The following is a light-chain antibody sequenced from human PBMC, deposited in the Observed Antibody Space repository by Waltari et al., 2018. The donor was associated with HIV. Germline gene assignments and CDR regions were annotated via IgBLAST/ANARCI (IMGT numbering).Light chain of an antibody. V-gene: IGKV3-15*01. Sequence: EILMTQSPATRSVSPGESATLSCRASQSVNGNLAWYQQKPGQTPRLLIYGTPTRATDIPARFSGSGSWTEFTLTISSLQSEDFAVYYCHHYNNWRETFGQGTKVEIK. CDR1: QSVNGN. CDR3: HHYNNWRET. CDR2: GTP. J-gene: IGKJ1*01.